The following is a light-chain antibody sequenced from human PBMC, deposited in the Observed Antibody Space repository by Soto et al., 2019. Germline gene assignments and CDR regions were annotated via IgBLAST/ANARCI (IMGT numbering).Light chain of an antibody. V-gene: IGLV2-11*01. CDR2: ELS. J-gene: IGLJ2*01. CDR1: SSDVGGYNY. Sequence: QSALTQPRSVSGSPGQSVTISCTGTSSDVGGYNYVSWYQQHPGKAPKLMIYELSNRPSGVSNRFSGSKSGNTASLTISGLQAEDEADYYCCSYAGSYTWVFGGGTQLTVL. CDR3: CSYAGSYTWV.